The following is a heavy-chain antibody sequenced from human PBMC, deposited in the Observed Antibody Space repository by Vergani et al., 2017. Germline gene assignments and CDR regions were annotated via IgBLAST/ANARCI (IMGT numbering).Heavy chain of an antibody. CDR3: ARHRPYMGSSGYSWYFDL. CDR1: GGSISSSNW. CDR2: IYHSGST. V-gene: IGHV4-4*03. D-gene: IGHD6-13*01. Sequence: QVQLQESGPGLVKPPGTLSLTCAVSGGSISSSNWWSGVRQPPGKGLEWFGEIYHSGSTNYNPPLKSRVTILVDTSKNQISLKLSSVTAADTAVYYCARHRPYMGSSGYSWYFDLWGRGTLVTVSS. J-gene: IGHJ2*01.